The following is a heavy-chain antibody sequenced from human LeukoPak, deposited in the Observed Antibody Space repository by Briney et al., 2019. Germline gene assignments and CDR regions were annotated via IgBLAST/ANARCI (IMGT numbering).Heavy chain of an antibody. CDR3: ARYYDSSGYYFS. Sequence: SETLSLTCTVSGGSISSNYWSWIRQPPGKGLEWIGYIYYTGSTNYNPSLKSRVTISVDTSKNQFSLKLSSVTAADTAVYYCARYYDSSGYYFSWGQGTLVTVSS. D-gene: IGHD3-22*01. V-gene: IGHV4-59*08. CDR1: GGSISSNY. J-gene: IGHJ4*02. CDR2: IYYTGST.